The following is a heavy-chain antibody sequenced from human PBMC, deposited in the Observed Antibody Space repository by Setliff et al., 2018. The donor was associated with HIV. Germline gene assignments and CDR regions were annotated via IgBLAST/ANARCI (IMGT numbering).Heavy chain of an antibody. Sequence: SETLSLTCTVAGGTTSSSSYYWGWIRQPPGMGLEWIASIYHNGNTYYNPSLKSRVTMSVDTSKNQFSLKLSSVTAADTAVYYCATSLITVPPDAFDIWGQGTMVTVSS. CDR2: IYHNGNT. V-gene: IGHV4-39*07. CDR1: GGTTSSSSYY. J-gene: IGHJ3*02. CDR3: ATSLITVPPDAFDI. D-gene: IGHD4-4*01.